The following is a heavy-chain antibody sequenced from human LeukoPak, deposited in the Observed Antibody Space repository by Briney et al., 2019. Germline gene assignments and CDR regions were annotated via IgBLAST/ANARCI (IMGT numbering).Heavy chain of an antibody. CDR3: ARAISSNYRPEYYFDY. CDR1: GGTFSSYA. J-gene: IGHJ4*02. V-gene: IGHV1-69*13. D-gene: IGHD4-11*01. CDR2: IIPIFGTA. Sequence: SVKVSCKASGGTFSSYAISWVRQAPGQGLEWMGGIIPIFGTANYAQKFQGRVTITADESTSTAYMELSSLRSEDTAVYYCARAISSNYRPEYYFDYWGQGTLVTVSS.